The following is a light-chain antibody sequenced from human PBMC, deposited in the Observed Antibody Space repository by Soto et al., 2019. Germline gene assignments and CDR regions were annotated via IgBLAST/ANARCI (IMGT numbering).Light chain of an antibody. J-gene: IGKJ1*01. V-gene: IGKV1-12*01. CDR3: QQANSFPWT. Sequence: DIQMTQSPSSVSESVGDRVTITCRASQGIGSWLAWYQQKPGKAPKLLIYAASSLQSGVPSRFSGSGSGTDFTLAISSLQFEDFATYYCQQANSFPWTFGQGTKVEIK. CDR2: AAS. CDR1: QGIGSW.